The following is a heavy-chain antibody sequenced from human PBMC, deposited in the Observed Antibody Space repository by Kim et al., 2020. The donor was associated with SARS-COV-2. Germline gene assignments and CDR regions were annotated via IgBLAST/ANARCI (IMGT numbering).Heavy chain of an antibody. V-gene: IGHV3-9*01. Sequence: GGSLRLSCAASGFTFDDYAMHWVRQAPGKGLEWVSGISWNSGSIGYADSVKGRFTISRDNAKNSLYLQMNSLRAEDTALYYCAKDHSSGYPYYFDYWGQGTLVTVSS. CDR1: GFTFDDYA. CDR3: AKDHSSGYPYYFDY. D-gene: IGHD3-22*01. J-gene: IGHJ4*02. CDR2: ISWNSGSI.